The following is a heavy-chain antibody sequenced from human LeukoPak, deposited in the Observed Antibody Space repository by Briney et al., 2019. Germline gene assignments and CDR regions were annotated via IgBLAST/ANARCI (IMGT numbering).Heavy chain of an antibody. Sequence: GASVKVSCKASGGTFSSYAISWVRQAPGQGLEWMGGIIPIFGTADYAQKFQGRVTITADESTSTANMELSSLRSEDTAVYYCAGYYYDSSGYYYDPPFDPWGQGTLVTVSS. D-gene: IGHD3-22*01. CDR2: IIPIFGTA. V-gene: IGHV1-69*13. CDR3: AGYYYDSSGYYYDPPFDP. CDR1: GGTFSSYA. J-gene: IGHJ5*02.